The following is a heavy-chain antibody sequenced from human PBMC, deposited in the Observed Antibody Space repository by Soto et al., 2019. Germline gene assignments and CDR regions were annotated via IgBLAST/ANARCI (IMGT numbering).Heavy chain of an antibody. D-gene: IGHD6-6*01. J-gene: IGHJ3*02. CDR3: ARSLAAHRSGAFDI. V-gene: IGHV1-2*04. CDR1: GYPFRSYY. CDR2: INPNRCGT. Sequence: VSLDVSPKSSGYPFRSYYVHGVREAPGQGLEWMGWINPNRCGTNYAQKFQGWVTMTRDTSISTAYMELSRLRSDDTAVYYCARSLAAHRSGAFDIWGQGTMVTVSS.